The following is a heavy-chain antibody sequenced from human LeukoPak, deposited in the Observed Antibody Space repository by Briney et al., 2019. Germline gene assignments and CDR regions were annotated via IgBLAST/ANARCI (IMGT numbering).Heavy chain of an antibody. CDR3: ARGRPPNY. D-gene: IGHD3-10*01. CDR2: IYYSGST. V-gene: IGHV4-59*11. Sequence: SATRSLTCTVAGGSISSHYWSLSRPPPGKGLEWIGYIYYSGSTNYNPSLKSRVTISVDTSKNQFSLKLSSVIAADTAVYYCARGRPPNYWGQGTLVTVSS. CDR1: GGSISSHY. J-gene: IGHJ4*02.